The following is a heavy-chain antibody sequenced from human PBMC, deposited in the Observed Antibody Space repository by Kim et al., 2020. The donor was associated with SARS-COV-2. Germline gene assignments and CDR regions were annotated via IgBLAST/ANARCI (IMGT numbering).Heavy chain of an antibody. CDR2: IYYSGST. CDR3: ARSGAVTADDYNYYYYGMDV. CDR1: GGSISSGGYY. D-gene: IGHD2-21*02. J-gene: IGHJ6*02. Sequence: SETLSLTCTVSGGSISSGGYYWSWIRQHPGKGLEWIGYIYYSGSTYYNPSLKSRVTISVDTSKNQFSLKLSSVTAADTAVYYCARSGAVTADDYNYYYYGMDVWGQGTTVTVSS. V-gene: IGHV4-31*03.